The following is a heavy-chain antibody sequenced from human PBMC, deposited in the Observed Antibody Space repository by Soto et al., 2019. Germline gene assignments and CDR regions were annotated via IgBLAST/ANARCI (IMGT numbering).Heavy chain of an antibody. V-gene: IGHV3-30-3*01. CDR2: ISYDGSNK. CDR1: GFTFSSYA. CDR3: ARDQNDSSGYYSSLSTLVY. D-gene: IGHD3-22*01. Sequence: PGGSLRLSCAASGFTFSSYAMHWVRQAPGKGLEWVAVISYDGSNKYYADSVKGRFTISRDNSKNTLYLQMNSLRAEDTAVYYCARDQNDSSGYYSSLSTLVYWGQGTLVTVSS. J-gene: IGHJ4*02.